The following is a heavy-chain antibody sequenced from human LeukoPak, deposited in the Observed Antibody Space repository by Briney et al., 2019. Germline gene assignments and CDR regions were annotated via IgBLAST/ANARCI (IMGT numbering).Heavy chain of an antibody. D-gene: IGHD3-16*01. J-gene: IGHJ4*02. CDR1: GFSFSSYA. CDR3: AKWPEGAMDYFDY. V-gene: IGHV3-23*01. Sequence: GGSLRLSCAASGFSFSSYAMTWARQAPVKGLEWVSAISGGGTRTYYADSVKGRFTISRDNSKNTLYLEMSSLRVEDTAIYYCAKWPEGAMDYFDYWGQGTLVTVSS. CDR2: ISGGGTRT.